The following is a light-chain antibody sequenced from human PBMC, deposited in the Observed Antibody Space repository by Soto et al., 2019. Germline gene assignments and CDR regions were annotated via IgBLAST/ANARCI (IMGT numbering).Light chain of an antibody. CDR2: DAS. J-gene: IGKJ1*01. Sequence: AIQMTQSPSSLSASVGDRFTITCRSSQGIRNDLGWYQQKPGKAPKLLIYDASNLESGVPSRFSGSGSGTEFTLTISSLQPDDFATYYCQHYNSYSEAFGQGTKVDIK. CDR1: QGIRND. V-gene: IGKV1-13*02. CDR3: QHYNSYSEA.